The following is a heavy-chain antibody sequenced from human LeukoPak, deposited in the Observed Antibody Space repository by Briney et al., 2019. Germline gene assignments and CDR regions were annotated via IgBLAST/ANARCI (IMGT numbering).Heavy chain of an antibody. V-gene: IGHV3-20*04. CDR3: ARDLRVVITGSFDS. CDR1: GFSLGDYG. D-gene: IGHD3-22*01. CDR2: INWNGDST. Sequence: PGGSLRLSCAASGFSLGDYGLTWVRQAPGKGLEWVSGINWNGDSTDYADSVKGRFTISRDNAKNSLYLQMNSLRAEDTALYYCARDLRVVITGSFDSWGQGTLVTVSS. J-gene: IGHJ4*02.